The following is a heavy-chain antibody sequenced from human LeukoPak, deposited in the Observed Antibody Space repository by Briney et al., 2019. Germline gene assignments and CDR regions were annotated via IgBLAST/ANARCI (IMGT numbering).Heavy chain of an antibody. Sequence: SETLSLTCAVYGGSFSGYYWSWIRQPPGKGLEWIGEINHSGSTNYNPSLKSRVTISVDTSKNQFSLKLSSVTAADTAVYYCARGLYDYVWGSYRLAYFDYWGQGTLVTVSS. CDR1: GGSFSGYY. CDR2: INHSGST. J-gene: IGHJ4*02. D-gene: IGHD3-16*02. CDR3: ARGLYDYVWGSYRLAYFDY. V-gene: IGHV4-34*01.